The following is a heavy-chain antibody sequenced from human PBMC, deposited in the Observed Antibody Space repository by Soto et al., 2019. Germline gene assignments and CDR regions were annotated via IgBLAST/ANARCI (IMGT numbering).Heavy chain of an antibody. Sequence: QVQLQESGPGLVKPSQTLSLTCTVSGGSISSGGYYWSWIRQHPGKGLEWIVYIYYRWSTYYNPSLKSRVTISVATSKKPFSLKLSSVTAADTAVYYCARVFGDHVRYFDYWGQGTLVTVSS. CDR3: ARVFGDHVRYFDY. CDR2: IYYRWST. V-gene: IGHV4-31*03. D-gene: IGHD2-21*02. J-gene: IGHJ4*02. CDR1: GGSISSGGYY.